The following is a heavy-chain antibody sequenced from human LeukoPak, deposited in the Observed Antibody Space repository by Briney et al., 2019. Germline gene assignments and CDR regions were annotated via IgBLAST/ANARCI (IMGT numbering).Heavy chain of an antibody. V-gene: IGHV4-61*02. J-gene: IGHJ4*02. Sequence: SQTLSLTCTVSGGSISSGSYYWSWIRQPAGKGLEWIERIYTSGSTNYNPSLKSRVTISVDTSKNQFSLKLSSVTAADTAVYYCARTQYDFWSGTYYFDYWGQGTLVTVSS. D-gene: IGHD3-3*01. CDR1: GGSISSGSYY. CDR3: ARTQYDFWSGTYYFDY. CDR2: IYTSGST.